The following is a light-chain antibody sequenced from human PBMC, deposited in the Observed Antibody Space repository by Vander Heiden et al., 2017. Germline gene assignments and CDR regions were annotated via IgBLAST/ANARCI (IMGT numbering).Light chain of an antibody. CDR3: MQALQTPLFT. V-gene: IGKV2-28*01. J-gene: IGKJ3*01. CDR2: LGS. CDR1: QSLLHSNGCNY. Sequence: DIVMTQSSLSLPVTPGEPASISCRSSQSLLHSNGCNYLDWYLQKPGQSPQLLIYLGSNRASGVPDRFSGSGSGTDFTLKISRVEAEDVGVYYCMQALQTPLFTFGPGTKVDIK.